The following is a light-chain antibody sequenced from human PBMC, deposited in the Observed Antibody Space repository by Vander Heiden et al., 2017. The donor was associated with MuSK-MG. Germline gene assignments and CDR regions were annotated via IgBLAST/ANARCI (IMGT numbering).Light chain of an antibody. J-gene: IGKJ2*01. CDR3: QQYYSTPYT. CDR1: QSVLYSSNNKNY. V-gene: IGKV4-1*01. CDR2: WAS. Sequence: DIVITQSPDPLAGSLGERATINRKSSQSVLYSSNNKNYLAWYQQKPGQPPKLLIYWASTRESGVPDRFSGSGSGTDFTLTISSLQAEDVAVYYCQQYYSTPYTFGQGTKLDIK.